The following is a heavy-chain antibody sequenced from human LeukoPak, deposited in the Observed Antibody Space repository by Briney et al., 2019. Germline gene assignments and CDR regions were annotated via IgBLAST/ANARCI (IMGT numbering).Heavy chain of an antibody. J-gene: IGHJ4*02. Sequence: SETLSLTCTVSGGSISSSSHHWSWVRQPPGKGLEWIGSIYYSGNTYYNPSLKSRVTISVDTSKNQFSLKLTSVTAADTAVYYCTREYSSSSDYWGQGTLVAVSS. V-gene: IGHV4-39*02. D-gene: IGHD6-6*01. CDR1: GGSISSSSHH. CDR3: TREYSSSSDY. CDR2: IYYSGNT.